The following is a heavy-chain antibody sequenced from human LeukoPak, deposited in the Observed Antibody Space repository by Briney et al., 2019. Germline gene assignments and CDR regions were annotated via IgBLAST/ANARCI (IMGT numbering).Heavy chain of an antibody. CDR2: IWYDGSNK. CDR3: AKDGGMMGAFDI. Sequence: GGSLRLSCAASGFTFSSYAMSWVRQAPGKGLEWVAVIWYDGSNKYYADSVKGRFTISRDNSKNTLYLQMNSLRAEDTAVYYCAKDGGMMGAFDIWGQGTMVTVSS. CDR1: GFTFSSYA. J-gene: IGHJ3*02. D-gene: IGHD3-16*01. V-gene: IGHV3-33*06.